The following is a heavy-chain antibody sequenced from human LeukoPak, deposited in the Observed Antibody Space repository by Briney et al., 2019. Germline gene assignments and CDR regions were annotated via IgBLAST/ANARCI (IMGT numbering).Heavy chain of an antibody. CDR3: ARESGVMRYMDV. CDR1: RGSISSDNYY. J-gene: IGHJ6*03. Sequence: SETLSLTCTVSRGSISSDNYYWSWIRQPAGKGLEWIGRIYTSGSTNYNPSLKSRVTMSVDTSKNQFSLKLSSVTAADTAVYYCARESGVMRYMDVWAKGPRSPSP. V-gene: IGHV4-61*02. D-gene: IGHD3-16*01. CDR2: IYTSGST.